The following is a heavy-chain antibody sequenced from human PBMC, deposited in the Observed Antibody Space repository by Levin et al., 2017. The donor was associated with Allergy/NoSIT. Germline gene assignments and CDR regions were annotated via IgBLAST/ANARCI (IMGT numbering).Heavy chain of an antibody. V-gene: IGHV3-53*01. Sequence: GESLKISCAASGFTVSSNYMSWVRQAPGKGLEWVSVIYSGGSTYYADSVKGRFTISRDNSKNTLYLQMNSLRAEDTAVYYCARDSSGSFDYWGQGTLVTVSS. CDR1: GFTVSSNY. CDR2: IYSGGST. D-gene: IGHD6-19*01. J-gene: IGHJ4*02. CDR3: ARDSSGSFDY.